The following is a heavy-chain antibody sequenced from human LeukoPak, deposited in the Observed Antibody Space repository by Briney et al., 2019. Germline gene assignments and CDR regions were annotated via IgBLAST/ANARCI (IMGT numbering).Heavy chain of an antibody. D-gene: IGHD6-19*01. CDR2: IWYDGSNK. CDR3: AKAVRAVAGDFDY. J-gene: IGHJ4*02. V-gene: IGHV3-33*06. CDR1: GFTFSSYG. Sequence: PGGSLRLSCAASGFTFSSYGMHWVRQAPGKGLEWVAVIWYDGSNKYYADSVKGRFTISRDNSKNTLYLQMNSLRAEDTAVYYCAKAVRAVAGDFDYWGQGTLVTVSS.